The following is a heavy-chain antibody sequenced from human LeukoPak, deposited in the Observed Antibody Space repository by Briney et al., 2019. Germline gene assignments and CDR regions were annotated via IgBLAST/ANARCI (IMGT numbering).Heavy chain of an antibody. J-gene: IGHJ3*02. CDR1: RYTFTSYA. CDR3: ATGIAAAGTQNAFDI. Sequence: ASVKVSCKASRYTFTSYAMHWVRQAPGQRLEWMGCINAGNGNTKYSQKFQGRVTITRDTSASTAYMELSSLRSEDTAVYYCATGIAAAGTQNAFDIWGQGTMVTVSS. V-gene: IGHV1-3*01. CDR2: INAGNGNT. D-gene: IGHD6-13*01.